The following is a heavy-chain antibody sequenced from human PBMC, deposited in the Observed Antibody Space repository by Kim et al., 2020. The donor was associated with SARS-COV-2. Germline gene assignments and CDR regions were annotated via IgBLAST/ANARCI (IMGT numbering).Heavy chain of an antibody. CDR3: ANIGRGYGMDV. D-gene: IGHD1-26*01. CDR2: IYYSGST. V-gene: IGHV4-39*07. CDR1: GGSISSSSYY. J-gene: IGHJ6*02. Sequence: SETLSLTCTVSGGSISSSSYYWGWIRQPPGKGLEWIGSIYYSGSTYYNPSLKSRVTISVDTSKNQFSLKLSSVTAADTAVYYCANIGRGYGMDVWGQGTTVTVSS.